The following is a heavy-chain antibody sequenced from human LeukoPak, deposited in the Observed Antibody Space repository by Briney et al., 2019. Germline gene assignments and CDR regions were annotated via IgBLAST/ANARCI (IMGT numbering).Heavy chain of an antibody. J-gene: IGHJ4*02. V-gene: IGHV3-30-3*01. CDR3: ARVEMATISVGYFDY. D-gene: IGHD5-24*01. CDR1: GFTFSSYA. Sequence: PGGSLRLSCAASGFTFSSYAMHWVRQAPGKGLEWVAVISYDGSNKYYADSVKGRFTISRDNSKSTLYLQMNSLRAEDTAVYYRARVEMATISVGYFDYWGQGTLVTVSS. CDR2: ISYDGSNK.